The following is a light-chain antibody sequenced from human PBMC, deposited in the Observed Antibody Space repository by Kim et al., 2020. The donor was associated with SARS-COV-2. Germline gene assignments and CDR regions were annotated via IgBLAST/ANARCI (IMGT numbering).Light chain of an antibody. CDR3: QQRISWPFT. J-gene: IGKJ3*01. CDR1: QGVSTF. CDR2: DAS. V-gene: IGKV3-11*01. Sequence: LFPGERATLSCRASQGVSTFLAWYQQKPGQAPRLLIHDASNRANGIPARFSGSGSGTDFTLTISSLEPGDFAVYYCQQRISWPFTFGPGTKVDIK.